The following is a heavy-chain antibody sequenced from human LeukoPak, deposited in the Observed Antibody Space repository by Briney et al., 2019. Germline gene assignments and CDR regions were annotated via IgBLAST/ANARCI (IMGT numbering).Heavy chain of an antibody. J-gene: IGHJ5*02. Sequence: GASVKVSCKASGGTFSSYAISWVRQAPGQGLEWMGGIISIFGTANYAQKFQGRVTITADESTSTAYMELSSLRSEDTAVYYCARYDYVWGSYPPGGFDPWGQGTLVTVSS. CDR1: GGTFSSYA. CDR3: ARYDYVWGSYPPGGFDP. D-gene: IGHD3-16*02. CDR2: IISIFGTA. V-gene: IGHV1-69*01.